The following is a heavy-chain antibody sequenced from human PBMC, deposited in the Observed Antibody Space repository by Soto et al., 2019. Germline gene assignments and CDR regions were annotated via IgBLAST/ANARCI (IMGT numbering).Heavy chain of an antibody. D-gene: IGHD2-2*01. J-gene: IGHJ5*02. Sequence: QVQLVQSGAEVKKPESSVKVSWKASGGTFSNYTISWVRQAPGQGLEWMGRIIPILGIANYAQKFQGRVTITADKSTSTAYIELSSLRSEDTAVYHCARGITIVVLPAAPLDPWGQGTLVTVSS. CDR3: ARGITIVVLPAAPLDP. V-gene: IGHV1-69*02. CDR1: GGTFSNYT. CDR2: IIPILGIA.